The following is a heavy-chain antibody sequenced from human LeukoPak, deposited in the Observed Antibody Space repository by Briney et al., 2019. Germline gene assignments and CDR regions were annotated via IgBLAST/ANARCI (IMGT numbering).Heavy chain of an antibody. V-gene: IGHV4-39*01. CDR3: ATDPLGGHRYAY. D-gene: IGHD1-1*01. CDR2: LFQSRSA. J-gene: IGHJ4*02. Sequence: SETLSLTCSVSGGSISSSSYYWGWIRQPPGKGLEWIGSLFQSRSAYYNPSLKSRVTISVDTSKNQSSLILSSVTAADTAVYYCATDPLGGHRYAYWGQGTPVTVSS. CDR1: GGSISSSSYY.